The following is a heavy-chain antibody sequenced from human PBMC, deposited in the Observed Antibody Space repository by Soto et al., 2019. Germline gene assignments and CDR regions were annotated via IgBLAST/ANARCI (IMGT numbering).Heavy chain of an antibody. CDR2: MNPNSGNT. CDR1: GYTFTSYD. CDR3: ARGCRGSWYFSWYYYYGMDV. V-gene: IGHV1-8*01. Sequence: QVQLVQSGAEVKKPGASVKVSCKASGYTFTSYDINWVRQATGQGLEWMGWMNPNSGNTGYAQKFQGRVTMTRNTSIITADLEMSSLRSEDTAVYYCARGCRGSWYFSWYYYYGMDVWGQGTTVTVSS. J-gene: IGHJ6*02. D-gene: IGHD6-13*01.